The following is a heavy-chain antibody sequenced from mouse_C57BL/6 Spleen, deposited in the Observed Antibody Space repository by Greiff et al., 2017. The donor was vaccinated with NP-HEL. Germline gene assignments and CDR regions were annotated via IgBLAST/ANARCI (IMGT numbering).Heavy chain of an antibody. CDR3: ARGGLAYYYAMDY. J-gene: IGHJ4*01. V-gene: IGHV1-61*01. Sequence: VKLQQPGAELVRPGSSVKLSCKASGYTFTSYWMDWVKQRPGQGLEWIGNIYPSDSETHYNQKFKDKATLTVDKSSSTAYMQLSSLTSEDSAVYYCARGGLAYYYAMDYWGQGTSVTVSS. D-gene: IGHD3-3*01. CDR2: IYPSDSET. CDR1: GYTFTSYW.